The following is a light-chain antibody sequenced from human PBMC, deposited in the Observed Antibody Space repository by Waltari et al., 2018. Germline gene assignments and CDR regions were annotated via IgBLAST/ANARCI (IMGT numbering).Light chain of an antibody. CDR2: IIS. CDR1: QNINSRF. V-gene: IGKV3-20*01. J-gene: IGKJ2*01. Sequence: EIVLTQSPGTLSLSPGERATLSCRASQNINSRFLAWYQQKPGQAPRLPMYIISSRATGIPDRFSGSGSGTDFTLTISRLEPEDFAVYYCQQYGTSPYTFGQGTKLE. CDR3: QQYGTSPYT.